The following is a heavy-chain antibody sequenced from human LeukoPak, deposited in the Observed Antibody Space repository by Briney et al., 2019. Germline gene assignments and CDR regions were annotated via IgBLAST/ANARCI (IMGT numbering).Heavy chain of an antibody. CDR1: GDSVSSNIAT. CDR2: TYYRSKWYN. D-gene: IGHD1-26*01. CDR3: ARDRAGGGWFES. J-gene: IGHJ5*01. Sequence: SQTPSLTCAISGDSVSSNIATWTWIRQSPSRGLEWLGRTYYRSKWYNDYAVSVKGRITINPDTSKNQFSLQLKSVTPDDTAVYYCARDRAGGGWFESWGQGILVTVSS. V-gene: IGHV6-1*01.